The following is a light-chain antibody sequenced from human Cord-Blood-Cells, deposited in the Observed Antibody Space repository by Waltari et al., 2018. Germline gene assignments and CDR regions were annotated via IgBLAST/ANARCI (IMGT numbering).Light chain of an antibody. Sequence: ALTQPPSVSAAPSHRVTISGSGSNSNIGNNALNCYQHPPGKAPQLLIYYDDLLPSGVCARSFGSKSGTSASLAISVLQSGDEAGYYCAAWDDSLNGPVFGGGTKLTVL. CDR2: YDD. CDR1: NSNIGNNA. V-gene: IGLV1-36*01. CDR3: AAWDDSLNGPV. J-gene: IGLJ3*02.